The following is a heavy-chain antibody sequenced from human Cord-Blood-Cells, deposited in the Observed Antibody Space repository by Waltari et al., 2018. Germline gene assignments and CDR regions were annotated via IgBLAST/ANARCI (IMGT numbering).Heavy chain of an antibody. CDR1: GGSISSSSYY. CDR3: ARYCNIAAAGTFDY. D-gene: IGHD6-13*01. CDR2: IYYSGST. Sequence: QLQLQESGPGLVKPSETLSLTCTVSGGSISSSSYYWGWIRQPPGKGLEWIGSIYYSGSTYYNPSLKSRVTISVDTSKNQFSLKLSSVTAADTAVYYCARYCNIAAAGTFDYWGQGTLVTVSS. V-gene: IGHV4-39*01. J-gene: IGHJ4*02.